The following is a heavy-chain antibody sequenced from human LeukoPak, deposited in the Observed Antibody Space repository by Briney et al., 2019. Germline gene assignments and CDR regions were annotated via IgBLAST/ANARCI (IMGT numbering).Heavy chain of an antibody. J-gene: IGHJ2*01. CDR2: IYDSGST. CDR3: ARATFGSSYYRFRYCDL. CDR1: GGSISSYD. D-gene: IGHD2-2*01. V-gene: IGHV4-59*01. Sequence: SETLSLTCTVSGGSISSYDWSWIRQPPGKGLEWIGYIYDSGSTKYNPSLKSRVTISVDTSKNQFSLMLTSVTAADTAVYYCARATFGSSYYRFRYCDLWGRGILVTVS.